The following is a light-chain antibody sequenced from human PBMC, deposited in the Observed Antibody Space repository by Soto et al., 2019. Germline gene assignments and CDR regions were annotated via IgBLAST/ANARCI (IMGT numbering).Light chain of an antibody. CDR2: DVN. Sequence: QTVVTQPPSVSAAPGQKVTISCSGSSSNIGGNSVSWYQQLPGTAPKLLIYDVNKRPSGIPDRFSGSKSGTSATLGITGFQTGDEADYYCGSWDSSLSAYVFGTGTKLTVL. V-gene: IGLV1-51*01. CDR3: GSWDSSLSAYV. J-gene: IGLJ1*01. CDR1: SSNIGGNS.